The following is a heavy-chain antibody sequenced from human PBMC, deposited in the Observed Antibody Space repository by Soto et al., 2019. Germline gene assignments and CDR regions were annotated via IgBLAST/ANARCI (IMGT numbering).Heavy chain of an antibody. CDR2: IKSKTDGGTT. V-gene: IGHV3-15*01. CDR3: TTGRSEDYYYMDV. CDR1: GFTFSNAW. J-gene: IGHJ6*03. Sequence: EVQLVESGGGLVKPGGSLRLSCAASGFTFSNAWMSWVRQAPGKGLEWVGRIKSKTDGGTTDYAAHVKGRFTISRDDSKNTLYLQMNSLKTEDTAVYYCTTGRSEDYYYMDVWGKGTTVTVSS.